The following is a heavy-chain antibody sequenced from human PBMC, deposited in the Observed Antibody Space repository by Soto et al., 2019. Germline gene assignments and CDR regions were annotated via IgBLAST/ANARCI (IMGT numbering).Heavy chain of an antibody. CDR3: ARRDSGRPLDV. J-gene: IGHJ3*01. V-gene: IGHV4-39*01. Sequence: PSETLSLTCTVSGGSISSSDSYWGWVRQPPGKGLEWIGNIYYSGTTYYNPSLKSRVTISVDASKNQFILKLSSVTAADTAVYYCARRDSGRPLDVWGQGTMVT. D-gene: IGHD1-26*01. CDR1: GGSISSSDSY. CDR2: IYYSGTT.